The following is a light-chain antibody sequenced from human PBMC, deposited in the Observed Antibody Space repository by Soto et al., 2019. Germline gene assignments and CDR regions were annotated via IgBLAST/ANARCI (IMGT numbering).Light chain of an antibody. V-gene: IGLV1-40*01. CDR3: QSYDHNLRGPV. CDR1: YSNIGAGDD. CDR2: GNS. J-gene: IGLJ2*01. Sequence: QSVLTQPPSVSGAPGQMVTISCTGSYSNIGAGDDVHWYQHLPGTAPKLLIYGNSNRPSGFPDRFSGSKSGTSASLAITGLQAEAEDDYYCQSYDHNLRGPVFGGGTKLTVL.